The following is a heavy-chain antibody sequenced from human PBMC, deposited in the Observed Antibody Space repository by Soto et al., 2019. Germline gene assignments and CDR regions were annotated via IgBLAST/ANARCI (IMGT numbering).Heavy chain of an antibody. Sequence: SETLSLTCSVSGFSISRGYYWSWVRQPPGKGPESIGSIYPSVSSYHNPSLATRLGLSIDASKNQFTLNLTSVTAADTALYFCAREKVGTTFFDTWGQGIQVTVSS. D-gene: IGHD2-21*02. J-gene: IGHJ4*02. CDR2: IYPSVSS. CDR3: AREKVGTTFFDT. V-gene: IGHV4-38-2*02. CDR1: GFSISRGYY.